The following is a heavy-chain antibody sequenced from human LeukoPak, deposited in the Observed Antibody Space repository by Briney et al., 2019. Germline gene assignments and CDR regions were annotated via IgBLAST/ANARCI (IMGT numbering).Heavy chain of an antibody. Sequence: GGSLRLSCAASGFTFSSYAMSWVRQAPGKGLEWVSAISGSGGSTYYADSVKGRFTISRDNSKNTLYLQVNSLRAEDTAVYYCAKDEVLRRQRLDCFDYWGQGTLVTVSS. CDR1: GFTFSSYA. D-gene: IGHD6-25*01. CDR3: AKDEVLRRQRLDCFDY. CDR2: ISGSGGST. J-gene: IGHJ4*02. V-gene: IGHV3-23*01.